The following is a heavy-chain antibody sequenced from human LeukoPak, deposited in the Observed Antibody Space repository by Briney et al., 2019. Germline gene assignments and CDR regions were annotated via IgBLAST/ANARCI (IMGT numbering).Heavy chain of an antibody. D-gene: IGHD2-2*01. CDR2: IYYSGST. CDR3: ARVDIVVVPAAPRPYYYYMDV. V-gene: IGHV4-59*01. J-gene: IGHJ6*03. Sequence: PSETLSLTCTVSGGSISSYYWSWIRQPPGKGLEWIGYIYYSGSTNYNPSLKSRVTISVDTSKNQFSLKLSSVTAADTAVYYCARVDIVVVPAAPRPYYYYMDVWGKGTTVTVSS. CDR1: GGSISSYY.